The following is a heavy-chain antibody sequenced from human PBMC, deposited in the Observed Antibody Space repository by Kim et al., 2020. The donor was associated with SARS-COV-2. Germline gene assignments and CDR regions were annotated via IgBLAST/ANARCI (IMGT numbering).Heavy chain of an antibody. D-gene: IGHD6-19*01. CDR3: AEISSGSSGWFEYFQH. CDR1: GFTFNIYA. J-gene: IGHJ1*01. V-gene: IGHV3-23*01. CDR2: IRGSGEST. Sequence: GSLRLSCAASGFTFNIYAMSWVRQAPGKGLEWVSGIRGSGESTTYADSVKGRFTISRDNSKNTLYLQMDRLRVDDSALYYCAEISSGSSGWFEYFQHWGQGTLVTVSS.